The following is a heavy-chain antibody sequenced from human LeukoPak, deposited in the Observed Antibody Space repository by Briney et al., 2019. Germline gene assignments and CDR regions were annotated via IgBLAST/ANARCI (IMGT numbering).Heavy chain of an antibody. CDR3: ARSRSRACSSTSCYSYGLDY. V-gene: IGHV1-2*02. D-gene: IGHD2-2*01. J-gene: IGHJ4*02. CDR2: INPNSGGT. CDR1: GYTFTGYY. Sequence: ASVKVSCXASGYTFTGYYMHWVRLAPGQGFEWMGWINPNSGGTNYAQKFQGRVTMTRDTSISTAYMELSRLRSDDTAVYYCARSRSRACSSTSCYSYGLDYWGQGTLVTVSS.